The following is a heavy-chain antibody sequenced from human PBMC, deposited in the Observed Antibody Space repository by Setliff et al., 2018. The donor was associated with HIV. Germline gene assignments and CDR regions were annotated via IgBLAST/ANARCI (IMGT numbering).Heavy chain of an antibody. CDR1: GFTFSSYA. V-gene: IGHV3-30*04. CDR3: ARGGRCCGGPYYYYYMDV. CDR2: ISYDGSNK. Sequence: QTGGSLRLSCAASGFTFSSYAMHWVRQAPGKGLEWVAVISYDGSNKYYADSVKGRFTISRDNSKNTLYLQMNSLRAEDTAVYYCARGGRCCGGPYYYYYMDVWGKGTTVTVSS. J-gene: IGHJ6*03.